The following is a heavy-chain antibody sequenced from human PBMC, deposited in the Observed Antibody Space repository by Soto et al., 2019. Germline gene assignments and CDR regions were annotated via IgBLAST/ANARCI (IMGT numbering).Heavy chain of an antibody. CDR3: ARDSTEVQLWLPYFDN. CDR1: GFTFSYYA. D-gene: IGHD5-18*01. V-gene: IGHV3-30-3*01. J-gene: IGHJ4*02. CDR2: ISYDGSKK. Sequence: GGSLRLSCAASGFTFSYYAMYWVRQAPGKGLAWVAVISYDGSKKYYADSVKGRFTISRDNSKNTLHLQMNSLRAEDTAVYYCARDSTEVQLWLPYFDNWGQGTLVTVSS.